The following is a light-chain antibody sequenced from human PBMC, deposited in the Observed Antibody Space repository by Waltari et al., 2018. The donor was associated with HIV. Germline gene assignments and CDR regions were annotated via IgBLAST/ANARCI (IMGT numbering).Light chain of an antibody. CDR3: NSYTTSSTLHVV. V-gene: IGLV2-14*03. CDR1: SRDVGGYNY. CDR2: DVS. J-gene: IGLJ2*01. Sequence: QSALTQPASVSGSPGQSITISCNGTSRDVGGYNYVSWYQHHPGKAPKLMIYDVSNRPSAVSNRFSGSKSGNTASLTISGLQAEDEADYYCNSYTTSSTLHVVFGGGTKLTV.